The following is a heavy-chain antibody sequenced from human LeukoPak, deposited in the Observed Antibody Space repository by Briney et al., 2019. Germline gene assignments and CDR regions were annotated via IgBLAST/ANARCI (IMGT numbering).Heavy chain of an antibody. CDR3: AYGNYYDSSGSLFDY. D-gene: IGHD3-22*01. Sequence: GGSLRLSCAASGFTFSSYWMSWVRQAPGKGLEWVANIKEDGSENYYVDSVKGRFTISRDNAKNSLYLQMNSLRAEDTVVYYCAYGNYYDSSGSLFDYWGQGTLVTVSS. V-gene: IGHV3-7*01. J-gene: IGHJ4*02. CDR2: IKEDGSEN. CDR1: GFTFSSYW.